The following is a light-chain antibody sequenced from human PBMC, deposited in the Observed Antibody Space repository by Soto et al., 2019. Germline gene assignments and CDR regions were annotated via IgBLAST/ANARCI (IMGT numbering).Light chain of an antibody. Sequence: EIVLTQSPGTLSLSPGERATLSCRASQIVSSGYVAWYQQKPGQAPKLLIYEASSRAADTPDRFSGSGSGTNYTLTISRLEPEDFAVYFCHQYGTPPQTFGQGTKVDIK. J-gene: IGKJ1*01. CDR3: HQYGTPPQT. CDR2: EAS. V-gene: IGKV3-20*01. CDR1: QIVSSGY.